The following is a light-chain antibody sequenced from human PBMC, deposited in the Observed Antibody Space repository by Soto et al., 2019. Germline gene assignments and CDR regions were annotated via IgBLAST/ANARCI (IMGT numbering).Light chain of an antibody. J-gene: IGLJ2*01. CDR1: SSNIGAGYD. CDR3: QSNDSSLSGSVV. CDR2: GNS. Sequence: QSVLTQPPSVSGAPGQRVTISCTGSSSNIGAGYDVHWYQQLPGTDPKLLIYGNSNRPSGVPDRFSGSKSGTSASLSITGLQAEDEADSYCQSNDSSLSGSVVFGGGTKVTVL. V-gene: IGLV1-40*01.